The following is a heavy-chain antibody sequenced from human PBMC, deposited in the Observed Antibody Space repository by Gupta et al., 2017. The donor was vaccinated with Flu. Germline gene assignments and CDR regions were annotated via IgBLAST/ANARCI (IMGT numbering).Heavy chain of an antibody. D-gene: IGHD6-13*01. CDR3: AKPQQVHSGYFYFGMDV. V-gene: IGHV3-30*18. J-gene: IGHJ6*02. Sequence: QAQLVESGGGVFQPGGSLRLSCTGSVFPFYSFAIHWVRRAAGKGLEWVAVISYDGSDTYDADYVKGRVTISRDKSQNVVYLQMNSLRGEDSAEYDWAKPQQVHSGYFYFGMDVWGQGTTVTVSS. CDR1: VFPFYSFA. CDR2: ISYDGSDT.